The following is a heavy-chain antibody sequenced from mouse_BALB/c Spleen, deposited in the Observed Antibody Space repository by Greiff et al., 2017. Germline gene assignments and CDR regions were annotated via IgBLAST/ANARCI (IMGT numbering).Heavy chain of an antibody. CDR3: ARDGYGSSYGYFDV. CDR2: IWAGGST. Sequence: VQRVESGPGLVAPSQSLSITCTVSGFSLTSYGVHWVRQPPGKGLEWLGVIWAGGSTNYNSALMSRLSISKDNSKSQVFLKMNSLQTDDTAMYYCARDGYGSSYGYFDVWGAGTTVTVSS. CDR1: GFSLTSYG. V-gene: IGHV2-9*02. D-gene: IGHD1-1*01. J-gene: IGHJ1*01.